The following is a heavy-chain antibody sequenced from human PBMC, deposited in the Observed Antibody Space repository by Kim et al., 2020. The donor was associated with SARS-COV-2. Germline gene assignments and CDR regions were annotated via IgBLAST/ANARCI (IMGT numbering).Heavy chain of an antibody. CDR1: GFSLSTSGVG. J-gene: IGHJ6*02. Sequence: SGPTLVNPTQTLTLTCTFSGFSLSTSGVGVGWIRQPPGKALEWLALIYWDDDKRYSPSLKSRLTITKDTSKNQVVLTMTNMDPVDTATYYCAHTGPEYSSSQGRYYYGMDVWGQGTTVTVSS. V-gene: IGHV2-5*02. D-gene: IGHD6-13*01. CDR2: IYWDDDK. CDR3: AHTGPEYSSSQGRYYYGMDV.